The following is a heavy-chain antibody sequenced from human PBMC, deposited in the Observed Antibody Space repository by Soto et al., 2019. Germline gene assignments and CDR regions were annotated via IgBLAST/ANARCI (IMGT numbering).Heavy chain of an antibody. J-gene: IGHJ5*02. D-gene: IGHD2-8*01. V-gene: IGHV3-21*02. CDR2: ISRSSGTI. CDR3: AKGPPGCNNVACHTGWFDP. CDR1: GFDFSNFL. Sequence: EVQLVEFGGGLVEPGGSLRLSCTASGFDFSNFLMSWVRQAPGKAPQWISSISRSSGTIYYADSVRSRFTISRDTAQNVLYLRIKSLRAEDSALYYCAKGPPGCNNVACHTGWFDPWGQGTLVTVSS.